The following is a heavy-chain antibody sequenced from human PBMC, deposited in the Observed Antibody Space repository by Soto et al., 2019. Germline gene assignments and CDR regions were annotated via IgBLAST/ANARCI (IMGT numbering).Heavy chain of an antibody. Sequence: QVQLQQWGAGLLKPSEPLSLTGAVYGGSFSGYYWSWIRQPPGKGLEWIGEINHSGSTNYNPSLKSRVTISVDTSKNQFSLKLSSVTAADTAVYYCARVFHRSCLYWGQGTLVTVSS. J-gene: IGHJ4*02. V-gene: IGHV4-34*01. CDR3: ARVFHRSCLY. D-gene: IGHD1-26*01. CDR1: GGSFSGYY. CDR2: INHSGST.